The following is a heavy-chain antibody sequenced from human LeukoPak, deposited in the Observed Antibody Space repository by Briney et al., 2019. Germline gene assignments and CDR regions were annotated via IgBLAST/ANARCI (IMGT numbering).Heavy chain of an antibody. CDR3: ASSTIFGVVIYDAFDI. J-gene: IGHJ3*02. V-gene: IGHV5-51*01. D-gene: IGHD3-3*01. Sequence: GASQKISCKGSGSSFTSYWIGWVRQLPGKGLEWMGIIYPGDSDTRYSPSFRGQVTISADKSISTAYLQWSSLKASDTAMYYCASSTIFGVVIYDAFDIWGQGTMVTVSS. CDR2: IYPGDSDT. CDR1: GSSFTSYW.